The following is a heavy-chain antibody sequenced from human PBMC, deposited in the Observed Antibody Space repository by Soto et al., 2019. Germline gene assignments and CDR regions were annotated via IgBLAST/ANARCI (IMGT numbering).Heavy chain of an antibody. J-gene: IGHJ6*02. Sequence: TGGALRLSCAPSGFTLSSYWMHLGRPAPGEGLGWGSRIDSDGSSTSYADSVKGRFTISRDNAKNTLYLRMNSLRAEDTAVYYCARVESVGATTWSYYYYYYGMDVWGQGTTVTVSS. CDR2: IDSDGSST. CDR3: ARVESVGATTWSYYYYYYGMDV. D-gene: IGHD1-26*01. V-gene: IGHV3-74*01. CDR1: GFTLSSYW.